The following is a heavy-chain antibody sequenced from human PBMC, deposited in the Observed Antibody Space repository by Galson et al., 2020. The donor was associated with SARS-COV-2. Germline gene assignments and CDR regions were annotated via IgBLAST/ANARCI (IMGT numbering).Heavy chain of an antibody. CDR3: ATEGVGATYDAFDI. Sequence: SETLSLTCTVSGGSISSSSYYWGWIRQPPGKGLEWIGSIYYSGSTYYNPSLKSRVTISVDTSKNQFSLKLSSVTAADTAVYYCATEGVGATYDAFDIWGQGTMVTVSS. CDR2: IYYSGST. V-gene: IGHV4-39*01. CDR1: GGSISSSSYY. D-gene: IGHD1-26*01. J-gene: IGHJ3*02.